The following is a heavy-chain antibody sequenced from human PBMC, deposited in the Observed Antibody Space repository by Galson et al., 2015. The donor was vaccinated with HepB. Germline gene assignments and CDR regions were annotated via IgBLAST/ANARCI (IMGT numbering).Heavy chain of an antibody. J-gene: IGHJ4*02. V-gene: IGHV1-46*04. Sequence: SVKVSCKASGYTFTSYYMHWVRQAPGQGLEWMGIINPSGGSTSYAQKLQGRVTMTRDTSTSTVYMELSSLRSEDTAVYYCARDGQLRYFDWSFDYWGQGTLVTVSS. CDR1: GYTFTSYY. CDR2: INPSGGST. CDR3: ARDGQLRYFDWSFDY. D-gene: IGHD3-9*01.